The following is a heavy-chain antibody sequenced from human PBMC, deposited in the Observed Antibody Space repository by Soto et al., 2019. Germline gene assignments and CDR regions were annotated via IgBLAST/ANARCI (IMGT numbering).Heavy chain of an antibody. CDR2: ISGSGGST. Sequence: GGSLRLSCAASGFTFSSYAMSWVRQAPGKGLEWVSAISGSGGSTYYADSVKGRFTISRDNSKNTLYLQMNSLRADDTAVYYCAKEQRYCSGGSCLIFFDYWGQGTLVTVSS. J-gene: IGHJ4*02. D-gene: IGHD2-15*01. CDR3: AKEQRYCSGGSCLIFFDY. V-gene: IGHV3-23*01. CDR1: GFTFSSYA.